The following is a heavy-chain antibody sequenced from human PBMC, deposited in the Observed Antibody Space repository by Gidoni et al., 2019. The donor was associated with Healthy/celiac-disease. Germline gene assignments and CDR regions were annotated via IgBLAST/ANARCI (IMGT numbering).Heavy chain of an antibody. Sequence: EVQLVESGGGLVPPGGSLRLSCSASGFTFSSYAMHWVRQAPGKGLEYVSAISSNGGSTYYADSVKGRFTISRDNSKNTLYLQMSSLRAEDTAVYYCVKDRHYDYVWGSYYDYWGQGTLVTVSS. V-gene: IGHV3-64D*06. CDR3: VKDRHYDYVWGSYYDY. CDR2: ISSNGGST. D-gene: IGHD3-16*01. J-gene: IGHJ4*02. CDR1: GFTFSSYA.